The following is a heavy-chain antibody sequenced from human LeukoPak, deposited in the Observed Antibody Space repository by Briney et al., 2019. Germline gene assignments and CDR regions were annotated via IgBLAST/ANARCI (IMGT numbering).Heavy chain of an antibody. D-gene: IGHD2-15*01. V-gene: IGHV4-4*02. CDR2: IYHSGST. J-gene: IGHJ5*02. Sequence: SDTLSLTCVVSGGPISSSNWRSWVRQPPEKGLEWIGEIYHSGSTNYNLSLKSRVTISVDKSKNQFSMKLSSVTAADTAVYYSARRGYCSGGSCQKGSWLDPWGQGPLVTAPS. CDR1: GGPISSSNW. CDR3: ARRGYCSGGSCQKGSWLDP.